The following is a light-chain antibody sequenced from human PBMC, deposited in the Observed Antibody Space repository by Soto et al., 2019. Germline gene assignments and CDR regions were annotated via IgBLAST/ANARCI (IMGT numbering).Light chain of an antibody. Sequence: DIQLTQSPSFLSASVGDRVTITFRASQGISSYLAWYQQTPGKAPKLLIYAASTLQSGVPSRFSGSGSGTEFTLTISSLQPEDFATYYCQQLKSYPRVTFGGGTKVEIK. V-gene: IGKV1-9*01. J-gene: IGKJ4*01. CDR1: QGISSY. CDR3: QQLKSYPRVT. CDR2: AAS.